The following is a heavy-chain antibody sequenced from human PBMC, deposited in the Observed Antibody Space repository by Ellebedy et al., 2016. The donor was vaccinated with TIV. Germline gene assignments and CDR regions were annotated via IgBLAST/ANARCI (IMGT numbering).Heavy chain of an antibody. D-gene: IGHD3-22*01. CDR2: TYYRSEWRN. CDR3: AREGDTSGSYFDY. J-gene: IGHJ4*02. CDR1: GDSVSSNSAA. Sequence: MPSETLSLTCDISGDSVSSNSAARTWIRQSPSRGLEWLGRTYYRSEWRNDYAVSLEGRITINPDTSKNQFSLHLKSVTPEDTALYYCAREGDTSGSYFDYWGQGTLVTVSA. V-gene: IGHV6-1*01.